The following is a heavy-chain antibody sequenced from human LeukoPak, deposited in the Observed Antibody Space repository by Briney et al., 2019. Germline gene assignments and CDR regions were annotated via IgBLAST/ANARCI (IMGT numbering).Heavy chain of an antibody. CDR2: VHGSGNT. Sequence: PSETLSLTCTVSAGSISSYYWSWIRQPAGKGLEWIGRVHGSGNTKYNPLLMSRVTMSVDTSKNQFSLKLSSVTAADTAVYYCARVGSGYDYLDYWGQGALVTVSS. V-gene: IGHV4-4*07. CDR1: AGSISSYY. J-gene: IGHJ4*02. D-gene: IGHD5-12*01. CDR3: ARVGSGYDYLDY.